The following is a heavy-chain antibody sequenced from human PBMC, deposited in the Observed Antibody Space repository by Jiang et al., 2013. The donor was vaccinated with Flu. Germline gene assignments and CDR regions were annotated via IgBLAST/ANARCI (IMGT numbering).Heavy chain of an antibody. J-gene: IGHJ4*02. V-gene: IGHV3-7*01. Sequence: QPGGVPETLLCSLWIHLSSYWMSWVRQAPGKGLEWVANIKQDGSEKYYVDSVKGRFTISRDNAKNSLYLQMNSLRAEDTAVYYCASQVLWFGELLKDYWGQGTLVTVSS. CDR3: ASQVLWFGELLKDY. CDR2: IKQDGSEK. CDR1: IHLSSYW. D-gene: IGHD3-10*01.